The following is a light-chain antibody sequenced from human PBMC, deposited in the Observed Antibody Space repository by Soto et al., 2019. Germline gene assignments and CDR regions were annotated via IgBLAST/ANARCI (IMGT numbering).Light chain of an antibody. CDR3: QQYNSYSVT. Sequence: IQLTESPSPLSASVGDRVTITCRASQSISSWLAWYQPKPGKAPKLLIHKASSLESGVPSRFSGSGSGTEFTLTISSLQPDDFATYYCQQYNSYSVTFGQGTKV. CDR2: KAS. CDR1: QSISSW. J-gene: IGKJ1*01. V-gene: IGKV1-5*03.